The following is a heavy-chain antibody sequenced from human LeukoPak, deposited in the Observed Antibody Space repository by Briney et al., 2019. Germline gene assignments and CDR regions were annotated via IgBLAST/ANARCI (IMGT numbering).Heavy chain of an antibody. CDR2: ITAIDGRT. CDR3: AKNGYYDFWSAYYTDDYYYGMDV. Sequence: GGSLRLSCVASGFTFSSTTMGWVRQAPGRGLEWVSSITAIDGRTYYADSVKGRFTISRDNSKNTLYLQMNSLRAEDTAVYYCAKNGYYDFWSAYYTDDYYYGMDVWGQGTTVTVSS. V-gene: IGHV3-23*01. CDR1: GFTFSSTT. J-gene: IGHJ6*02. D-gene: IGHD3-3*01.